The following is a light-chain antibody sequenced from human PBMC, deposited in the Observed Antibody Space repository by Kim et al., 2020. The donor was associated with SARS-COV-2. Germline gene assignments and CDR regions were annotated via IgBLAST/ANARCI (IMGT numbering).Light chain of an antibody. Sequence: SYELTQPPSVSVSPGQTASITCSGDKLGDKYACWYQQKPGQSPVLVIYQDSKRPSGIPERFSGSNFGNTATLTISGTQAMDEADYYCQAWESTWVFGGGT. CDR1: KLGDKY. J-gene: IGLJ3*02. CDR2: QDS. CDR3: QAWESTWV. V-gene: IGLV3-1*01.